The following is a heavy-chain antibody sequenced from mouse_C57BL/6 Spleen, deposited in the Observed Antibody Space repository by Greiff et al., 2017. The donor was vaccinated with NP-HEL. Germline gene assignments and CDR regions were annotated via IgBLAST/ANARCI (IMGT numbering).Heavy chain of an antibody. Sequence: VQLQQSGPELVKPGASVKISCKASGYSFTGYYMNWVKQSPEKSLEWIGEINPSTGGTTYNQKFKAKATLTVDKSSSTAYMQLKSLTSEDSAVYYCARYYSNYGGGYYYAMDYWGQGTSVTVSS. D-gene: IGHD2-5*01. J-gene: IGHJ4*01. CDR2: INPSTGGT. CDR3: ARYYSNYGGGYYYAMDY. V-gene: IGHV1-42*01. CDR1: GYSFTGYY.